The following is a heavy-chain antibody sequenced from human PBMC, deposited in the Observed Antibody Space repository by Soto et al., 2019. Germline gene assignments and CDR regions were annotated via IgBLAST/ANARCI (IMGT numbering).Heavy chain of an antibody. CDR1: GLIFSGYA. V-gene: IGHV3-30-3*01. CDR3: AKENVLFAMDL. CDR2: ISYDGSTE. J-gene: IGHJ6*02. Sequence: GGSLRLSCAASGLIFSGYAVHWFRRALGKGLDWVAVISYDGSTEYYAESVRGRFTISRDNSKNTLYLQMNSLRPEDTAVYYSAKENVLFAMDLWGQGSTVTGSS. D-gene: IGHD3-3*01.